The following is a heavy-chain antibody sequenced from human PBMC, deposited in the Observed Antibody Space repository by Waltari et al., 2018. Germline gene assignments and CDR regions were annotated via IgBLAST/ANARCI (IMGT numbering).Heavy chain of an antibody. V-gene: IGHV4-59*01. CDR1: GGSISSYY. Sequence: QVQLQESGPGLVKPSETLSLTCTVSGGSISSYYWSWIRQPPGKGLEWIGYIYYSGSTNYHPSRKSRVTISVDTSKNQFSLKLSSVTAADTAVYYCARGRALVVAAIPSFDYWGQGTLVTVSS. CDR3: ARGRALVVAAIPSFDY. J-gene: IGHJ4*02. CDR2: IYYSGST. D-gene: IGHD2-15*01.